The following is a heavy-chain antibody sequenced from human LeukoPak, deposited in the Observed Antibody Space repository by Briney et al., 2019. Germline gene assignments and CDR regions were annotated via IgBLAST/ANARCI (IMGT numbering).Heavy chain of an antibody. CDR1: GGSINSGSYY. V-gene: IGHV4-61*02. CDR3: ARYKFGYSSGYYSGQAFDF. D-gene: IGHD3-22*01. CDR2: IYTSGST. J-gene: IGHJ3*01. Sequence: PSETLSLTCTVSGGSINSGSYYWSWIRQPAGKGLEWIGRIYTSGSTNYNPSLKSRVTISLDTSKNQFSLKLSSVTAPDTAVYYCARYKFGYSSGYYSGQAFDFWGQVTMVNVSS.